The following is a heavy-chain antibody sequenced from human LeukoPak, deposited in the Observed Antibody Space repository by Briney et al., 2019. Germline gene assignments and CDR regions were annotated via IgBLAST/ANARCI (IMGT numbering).Heavy chain of an antibody. CDR3: ARENLSISFDY. CDR1: GYTFTSYY. J-gene: IGHJ4*02. D-gene: IGHD2/OR15-2a*01. V-gene: IGHV1-46*01. CDR2: INPSGGST. Sequence: ASVKVSCKASGYTFTSYYMNWVRQAPGQGLEWMGIINPSGGSTSYAQKYQGRVTMSRDMSTSTVYMELSSLRSEDTAVYYCARENLSISFDYWGQGTLVTVSS.